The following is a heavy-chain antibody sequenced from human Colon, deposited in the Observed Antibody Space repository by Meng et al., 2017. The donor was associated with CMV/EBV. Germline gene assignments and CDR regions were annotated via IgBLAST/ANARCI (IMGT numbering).Heavy chain of an antibody. D-gene: IGHD3-10*01. CDR1: GFTFSSYA. CDR2: ISSTSYTI. Sequence: GESLKISCAASGFTFSSYAMHWVRQAPGKGLEWVAYISSTSYTIYYADSVKGRFTISRDNAKNSVYLQMNSLRVDDTAVYYCAHHGGFGELGPVLFEYYYDNMDVWGQGTTVTVS. CDR3: AHHGGFGELGPVLFEYYYDNMDV. V-gene: IGHV3-48*04. J-gene: IGHJ6*02.